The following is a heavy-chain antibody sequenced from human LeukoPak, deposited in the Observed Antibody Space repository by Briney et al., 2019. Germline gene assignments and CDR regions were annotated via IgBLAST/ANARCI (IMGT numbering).Heavy chain of an antibody. Sequence: SETLSLTCIVSGGSITISTPYWGWIRQPPGKGLEWIGSIYYSGTTYYNPSLKSRVTISVDTSKNQFSLKQSSVTAADTAVYYCARQRGSGSFEFDPWGQGTLVTVAS. J-gene: IGHJ5*02. CDR1: GGSITISTPY. CDR3: ARQRGSGSFEFDP. CDR2: IYYSGTT. V-gene: IGHV4-39*01. D-gene: IGHD1-26*01.